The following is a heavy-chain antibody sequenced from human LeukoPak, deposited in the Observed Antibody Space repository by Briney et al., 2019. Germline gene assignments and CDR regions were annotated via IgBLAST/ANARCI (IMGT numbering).Heavy chain of an antibody. CDR2: INHSGST. J-gene: IGHJ6*02. D-gene: IGHD3-10*01. CDR3: ARAALTHYSRSYYYYGMDV. CDR1: GGSFRGYY. V-gene: IGHV4-34*01. Sequence: PSEILSLTCAVYGGSFRGYYWSWIRQPPGKGLEWIGEINHSGSTNYNPSLKSRVTISVDTSKNQFSLKLSSVTAADTAVYYCARAALTHYSRSYYYYGMDVWGQGTTVTVSS.